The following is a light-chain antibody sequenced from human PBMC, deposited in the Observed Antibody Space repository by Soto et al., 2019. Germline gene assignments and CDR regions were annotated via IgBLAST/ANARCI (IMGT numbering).Light chain of an antibody. CDR3: SSYTSISTLV. CDR2: EVS. Sequence: QSVLTQPASVSGSPGQSITISCTGTGSDVGGYKYVSWYQQHPGKALNLMIYEVSNRPSGVSNRFSGSKSGNTASLTISGLQAEDEADYYCSSYTSISTLVFGGGTKLTVL. J-gene: IGLJ2*01. CDR1: GSDVGGYKY. V-gene: IGLV2-14*01.